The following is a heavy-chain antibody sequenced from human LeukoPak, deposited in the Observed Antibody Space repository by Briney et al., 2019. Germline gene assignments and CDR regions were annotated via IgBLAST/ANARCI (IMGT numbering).Heavy chain of an antibody. Sequence: GGSLRLYCATSGFTFISHAVHWVRQAPGKGLEWVAFTGYDEAQKYYAESVKGRFTISRDYSKDTVYLQLNSLRPEDTAVYYCATRFSGYDWEYYFDYWGQGTLVTVSS. J-gene: IGHJ4*02. CDR2: TGYDEAQK. D-gene: IGHD5-12*01. CDR3: ATRFSGYDWEYYFDY. V-gene: IGHV3-30*02. CDR1: GFTFISHA.